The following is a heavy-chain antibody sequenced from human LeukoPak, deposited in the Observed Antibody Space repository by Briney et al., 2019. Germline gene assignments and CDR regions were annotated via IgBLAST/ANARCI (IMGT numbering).Heavy chain of an antibody. CDR3: ARGSGSNGFDY. V-gene: IGHV4-59*01. CDR2: IYDSGST. D-gene: IGHD1-1*01. CDR1: GGSISSNY. Sequence: PSETLSLTCTVSGGSISSNYWSWIRQPPGKGLEWIGYIYDSGSTNYNPSLKSRVTISVDTSKNQFSLKLRSVTAADTAVYYCARGSGSNGFDYWGQGTLVTVSS. J-gene: IGHJ4*02.